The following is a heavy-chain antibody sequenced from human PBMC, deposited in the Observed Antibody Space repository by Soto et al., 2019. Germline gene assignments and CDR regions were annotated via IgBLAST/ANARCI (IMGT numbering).Heavy chain of an antibody. J-gene: IGHJ4*02. D-gene: IGHD4-17*01. CDR1: GFTFSDHS. CDR2: SRNKANSYTT. CDR3: ARGDTNRTDYGSYFDS. Sequence: EVQLVESGGGLVQPGGSLRLSCAVSGFTFSDHSMDWVRQAPGKGLEWVGRSRNKANSYTTEYAASGKGRFIISRDDSKNSLYLQMNSLQTEDTAVYYCARGDTNRTDYGSYFDSWGQGTLVTVSS. V-gene: IGHV3-72*01.